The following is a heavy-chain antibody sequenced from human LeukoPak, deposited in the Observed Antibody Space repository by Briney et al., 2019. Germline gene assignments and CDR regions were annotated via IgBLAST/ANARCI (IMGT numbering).Heavy chain of an antibody. CDR1: GFTFSSYA. CDR2: ISGSGGST. D-gene: IGHD5-12*01. Sequence: PGGSLRLSCAASGFTFSSYAMSWVRQAPRKGLEWVSAISGSGGSTYYADSVRGRFTISRDNSKNTLFLQMNSLRAEDTAVYYCARSKDIVATINYWGQGTLVTVSS. V-gene: IGHV3-23*01. J-gene: IGHJ4*02. CDR3: ARSKDIVATINY.